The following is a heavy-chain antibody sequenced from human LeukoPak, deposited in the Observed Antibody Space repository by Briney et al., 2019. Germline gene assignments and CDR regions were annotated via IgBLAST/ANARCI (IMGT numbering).Heavy chain of an antibody. Sequence: GGSLRLSCAASGFTFSSYAMQWVGQAPGMGLEWVAVISYDGSTKHYVDSVKGWFTISRANTKNTMYLQMNSLRANDTDVYYCARNSGYGDFDYWGQGTLVTVSS. V-gene: IGHV3-30-3*01. CDR1: GFTFSSYA. J-gene: IGHJ4*02. D-gene: IGHD5-12*01. CDR3: ARNSGYGDFDY. CDR2: ISYDGSTK.